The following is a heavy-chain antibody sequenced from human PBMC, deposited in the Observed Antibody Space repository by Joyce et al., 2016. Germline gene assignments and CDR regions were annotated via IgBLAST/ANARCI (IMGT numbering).Heavy chain of an antibody. CDR1: GGTFTDYT. D-gene: IGHD5-12*01. CDR3: ARGSGHGGYDSAQDFDY. J-gene: IGHJ4*02. Sequence: QVQLVQSGAEVAKPGSSVKVSCQASGGTFTDYTFNWVRQAPGQGLEWMGRSIPIFDTTHYPEKFQGRVTITADTPTSTAYMVLNSLTSDDTAVYYCARGSGHGGYDSAQDFDYWGQGTLVIVSS. CDR2: SIPIFDTT. V-gene: IGHV1-69*08.